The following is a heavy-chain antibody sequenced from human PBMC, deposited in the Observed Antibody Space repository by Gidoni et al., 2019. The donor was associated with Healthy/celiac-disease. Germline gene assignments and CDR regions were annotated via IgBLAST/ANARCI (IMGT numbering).Heavy chain of an antibody. D-gene: IGHD3-3*01. CDR2: ISGSGGST. CDR1: GFTFSSYA. Sequence: EVQLLESGGGLVQPGGSLRLSCAASGFTFSSYAMIWVRQVPGKGLEWVSAISGSGGSTYYADSAKGRFTISRDNSKNTLYLQMNSLRAEDTAVYYCAKAQQKNTIFGVVLDYWGQGTLVTVSS. CDR3: AKAQQKNTIFGVVLDY. V-gene: IGHV3-23*01. J-gene: IGHJ4*02.